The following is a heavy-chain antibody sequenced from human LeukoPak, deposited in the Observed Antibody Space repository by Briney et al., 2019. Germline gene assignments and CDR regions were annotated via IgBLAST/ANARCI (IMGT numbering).Heavy chain of an antibody. CDR3: ARDRGIVVVPAAIQRYNWFDP. J-gene: IGHJ5*02. V-gene: IGHV4-30-4*08. Sequence: SQTLSLTCTVSGVSISSGDYYWSWIRQPPGKGLEWIGYIYYSGSTYYNPSLKSRVTISVDTSKNQFSLKLSSVTAADTAVYYCARDRGIVVVPAAIQRYNWFDPWGQGTLVTVSS. D-gene: IGHD2-2*02. CDR1: GVSISSGDYY. CDR2: IYYSGST.